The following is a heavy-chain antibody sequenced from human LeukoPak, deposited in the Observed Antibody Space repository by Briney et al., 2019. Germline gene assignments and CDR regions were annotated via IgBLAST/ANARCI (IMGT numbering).Heavy chain of an antibody. D-gene: IGHD3-10*01. CDR2: VYPADSDT. J-gene: IGHJ6*02. CDR3: VKGMSGTYFGMDG. V-gene: IGHV5-51*01. CDR1: GYRFSSYW. Sequence: GESLKISCEGSGYRFSSYWIAWVRHPPGKGLEFMGIVYPADSDTRYSPSFEGQVTISADESTSTAHLQWGSLKASDTAIYYCVKGMSGTYFGMDGWGQGTTVTVS.